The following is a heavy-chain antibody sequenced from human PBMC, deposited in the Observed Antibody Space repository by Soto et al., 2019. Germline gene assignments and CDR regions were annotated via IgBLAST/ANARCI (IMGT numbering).Heavy chain of an antibody. CDR1: GFSLSTSGVG. CDR3: APTLNYYGSGIRGWFDP. J-gene: IGHJ5*02. D-gene: IGHD3-10*01. V-gene: IGHV2-5*02. CDR2: IYWDDDQ. Sequence: QITLKESGPTLVKPTQTLTLTRTFSGFSLSTSGVGVGWIRQPPGKALEWLALIYWDDDQRYSPSLKSRLTITKDTSKNQVVLIMTNMDPADTATYYCAPTLNYYGSGIRGWFDPWGQGTLVTVSS.